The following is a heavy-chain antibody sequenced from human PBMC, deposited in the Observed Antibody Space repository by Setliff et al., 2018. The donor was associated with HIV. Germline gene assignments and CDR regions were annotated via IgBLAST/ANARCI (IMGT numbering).Heavy chain of an antibody. J-gene: IGHJ6*03. V-gene: IGHV1-18*01. D-gene: IGHD1-26*01. Sequence: ASVKVSCKASGGTFSSYAISWVRQAPGRGLEWMGWISAYNGNTNYAQKLQGRVTTTTDTSTSTAYMELRSLRSGDTAVYYCARASREREGKGYYYYMDVWGKGTTVTVSS. CDR2: ISAYNGNT. CDR3: ARASREREGKGYYYYMDV. CDR1: GGTFSSYA.